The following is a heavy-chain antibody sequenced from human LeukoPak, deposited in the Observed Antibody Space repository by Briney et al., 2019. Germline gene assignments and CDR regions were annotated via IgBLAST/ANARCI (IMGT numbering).Heavy chain of an antibody. V-gene: IGHV3-23*01. CDR3: EKGSYYHSSGYDTPPVYFDY. CDR1: GFTFSSYA. Sequence: GGSLRLSCAASGFTFSSYAMSWVRQAPGKGLEWVSAISGSGGSTYYADSVKGRFTISRDNSKNTLYLQMNSLRAEDTAVYYCEKGSYYHSSGYDTPPVYFDYWGQGTLVTVSS. J-gene: IGHJ4*02. D-gene: IGHD3-22*01. CDR2: ISGSGGST.